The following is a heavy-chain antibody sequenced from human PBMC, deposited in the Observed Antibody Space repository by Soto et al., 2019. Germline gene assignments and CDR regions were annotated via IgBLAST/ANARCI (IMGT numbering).Heavy chain of an antibody. CDR1: GFTFSSYG. CDR2: IWYDGSNK. D-gene: IGHD3-10*01. V-gene: IGHV3-33*01. J-gene: IGHJ6*02. Sequence: QVQLVESGGGVVQPGRSLRLSCAASGFTFSSYGMHWVRQAPGKGLEWVAVIWYDGSNKYYADSVKGRFTISRDNSKNTLYLQMNSLRAEDTAVYYCARRVRGGTNDGMDVWGQGTTVTVSS. CDR3: ARRVRGGTNDGMDV.